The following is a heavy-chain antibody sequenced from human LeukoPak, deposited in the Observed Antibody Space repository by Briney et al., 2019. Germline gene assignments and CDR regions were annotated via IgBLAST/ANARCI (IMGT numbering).Heavy chain of an antibody. CDR1: GFTGSSYS. CDR3: ARSISWAPRGKDYMDV. Sequence: GGSLRLSCAASGFTGSSYSMNWVRQAPGKGLQWVSCITSSSTYIYYADSVKGRFTISRDNAKNSLYLQMNSLRAEDTAVYYCARSISWAPRGKDYMDVWGKGTTVTVSS. CDR2: ITSSSTYI. J-gene: IGHJ6*03. D-gene: IGHD6-6*01. V-gene: IGHV3-21*01.